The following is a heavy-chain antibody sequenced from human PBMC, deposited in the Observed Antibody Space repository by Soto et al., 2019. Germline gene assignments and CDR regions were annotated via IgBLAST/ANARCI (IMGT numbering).Heavy chain of an antibody. Sequence: GGSLRLSCAASGFTFSNAWMSWVRQAPGKGLEWVGRIKSKTDGGTTDYAAPVKGRFTISRDDSKNTLYLQMNSLKTEDTAVYYCATVRRSGVITIFGVDAFDIWGQGTMVTVSS. V-gene: IGHV3-15*01. CDR2: IKSKTDGGTT. J-gene: IGHJ3*02. D-gene: IGHD3-3*01. CDR1: GFTFSNAW. CDR3: ATVRRSGVITIFGVDAFDI.